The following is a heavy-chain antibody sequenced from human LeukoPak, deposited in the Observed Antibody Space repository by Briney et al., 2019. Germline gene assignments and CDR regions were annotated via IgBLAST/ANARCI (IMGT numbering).Heavy chain of an antibody. V-gene: IGHV4-61*02. CDR1: GGSISSDSYY. CDR3: ARAQDYDFWSDYFPLTGFDP. Sequence: SETLSLTCTVSGGSISSDSYYWSWIRQPAGKGLEWIGRIYPSGSTNYKPSLKSRVTLSIDTSKNQFSLKLSSVTAADTAVYHCARAQDYDFWSDYFPLTGFDPWGQGTLVTVSS. CDR2: IYPSGST. J-gene: IGHJ5*02. D-gene: IGHD3-3*01.